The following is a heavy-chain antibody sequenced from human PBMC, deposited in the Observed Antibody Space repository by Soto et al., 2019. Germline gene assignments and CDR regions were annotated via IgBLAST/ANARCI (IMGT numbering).Heavy chain of an antibody. J-gene: IGHJ4*02. Sequence: QVQLVASGGGVVHLGRSLTLSCAASGFTFNRHAIHWVRQSPGKGLEWVTVISRDGNNKYSADSVKCRFTISRDNAKNTVILQMNSLRREDTAIYYCARSRSGAVADSFDYWGQGTPVTVSS. D-gene: IGHD3-10*01. CDR2: ISRDGNNK. CDR1: GFTFNRHA. CDR3: ARSRSGAVADSFDY. V-gene: IGHV3-30-3*01.